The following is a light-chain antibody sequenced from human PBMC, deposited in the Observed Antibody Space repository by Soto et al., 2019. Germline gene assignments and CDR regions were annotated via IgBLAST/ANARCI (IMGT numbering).Light chain of an antibody. Sequence: EILMAQAPTTLCVSTREVATLSRRARQSVSSNLAWYQQKPGQSPRLLIYGASTRATGIPARFSGSGSGTEFTLTISSLQSEDFGLYYCHQYNNFWTFGQGTKVDIK. CDR1: QSVSSN. V-gene: IGKV3-15*01. J-gene: IGKJ1*01. CDR2: GAS. CDR3: HQYNNFWT.